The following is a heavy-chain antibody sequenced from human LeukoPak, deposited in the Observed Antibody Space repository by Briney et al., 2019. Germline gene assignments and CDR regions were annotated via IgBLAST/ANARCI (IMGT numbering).Heavy chain of an antibody. V-gene: IGHV3-21*01. Sequence: KPGGSLRLSCAASGLTFSSYSMNWVRQAPGKGLEWVSSISSSSSYIYYADSVKGRFTISRDNAKNSLYLQMNSLRAEDTAVYYCARVEFSYYYGMDVWGQGTTVTVSS. CDR1: GLTFSSYS. J-gene: IGHJ6*02. D-gene: IGHD3-10*01. CDR2: ISSSSSYI. CDR3: ARVEFSYYYGMDV.